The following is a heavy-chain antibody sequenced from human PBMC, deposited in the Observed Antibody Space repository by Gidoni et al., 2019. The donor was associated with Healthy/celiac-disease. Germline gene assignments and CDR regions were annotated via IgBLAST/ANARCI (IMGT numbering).Heavy chain of an antibody. CDR2: IWYDGSNK. CDR3: ARDWATYCSGGSCALGAFDI. V-gene: IGHV3-33*01. J-gene: IGHJ3*02. CDR1: GFTFSCYC. D-gene: IGHD2-15*01. Sequence: VQLVESGGGVVQPGRSLRLSCAASGFTFSCYCIHWVRQAPDKGLEWVAVIWYDGSNKYYADSVKGRFTISRDNAKNTLYLQMNSLRAEDTAVYYWARDWATYCSGGSCALGAFDIWGQGTMVTVSS.